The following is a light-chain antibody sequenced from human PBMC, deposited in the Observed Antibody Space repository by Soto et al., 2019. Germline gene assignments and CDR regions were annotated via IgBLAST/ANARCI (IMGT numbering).Light chain of an antibody. Sequence: HSALTQPASVSGTPGQSITISCTGSSSDIGAYNYVSWYQHHPGKAPKLMIYDVSRRPSGVSNRFSGSKSGNTASLTISALQAEDEAIYYCNSYTISSVLVIFGGGTKLTVL. CDR1: SSDIGAYNY. CDR2: DVS. J-gene: IGLJ2*01. V-gene: IGLV2-14*03. CDR3: NSYTISSVLVI.